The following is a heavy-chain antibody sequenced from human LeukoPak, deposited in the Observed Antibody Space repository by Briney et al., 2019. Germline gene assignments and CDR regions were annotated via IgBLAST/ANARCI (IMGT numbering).Heavy chain of an antibody. V-gene: IGHV4-30-4*01. CDR1: GGSTGSGDYY. CDR2: IDYSGST. Sequence: PSETLSLTCTVSGGSTGSGDYYWSWIRQPPGKGLEWIGYIDYSGSTNYNPSLKSRVTISVDTSKNQFSLKLSSVTAADTAVYYCARVSGSYYLDYWGQGTLVTVSS. D-gene: IGHD1-26*01. CDR3: ARVSGSYYLDY. J-gene: IGHJ4*02.